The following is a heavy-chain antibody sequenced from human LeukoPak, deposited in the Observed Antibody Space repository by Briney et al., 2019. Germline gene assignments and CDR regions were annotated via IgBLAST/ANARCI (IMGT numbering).Heavy chain of an antibody. CDR2: INSDGSST. CDR3: ARDRGLPPETLDY. J-gene: IGHJ4*02. CDR1: GFTFSSYW. D-gene: IGHD1-14*01. Sequence: GGSLRLSCAASGFTFSSYWMLWVRQAPGKGLVWVSRINSDGSSTSYADSVKGRFTISRDNAKNTLYLQMNSLRAEDTAVYYCARDRGLPPETLDYWGQGTLVTVSS. V-gene: IGHV3-74*01.